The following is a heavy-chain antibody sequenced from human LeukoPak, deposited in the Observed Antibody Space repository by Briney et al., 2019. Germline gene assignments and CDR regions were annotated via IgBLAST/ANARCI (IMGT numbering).Heavy chain of an antibody. CDR1: GFTFSSSW. V-gene: IGHV3-7*01. CDR3: ARDLYRIVVVPHYFDY. Sequence: PGGSLRLSCAASGFTFSSSWMSWARQAPGKGLEWVANIQQDGSDKYYVDSVKGRFTISRDNVKNSLYLQMNSLRAEDTAVYYCARDLYRIVVVPHYFDYWGQGTLVTVSS. D-gene: IGHD3-22*01. J-gene: IGHJ4*02. CDR2: IQQDGSDK.